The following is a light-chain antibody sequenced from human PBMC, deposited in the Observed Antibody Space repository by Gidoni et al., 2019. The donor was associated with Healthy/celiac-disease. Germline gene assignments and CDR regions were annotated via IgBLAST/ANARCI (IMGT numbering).Light chain of an antibody. CDR2: DDS. Sequence: SYVLTQPPSVSVAPGQTARITCGGNNIGSKSVHWYQQKPGQDPVLVVYDDSDRPSGIPDRFSCSNSGNTATLTISRVEAGDEADYYCQVWDSSSDHLVFGGGTKLTVL. J-gene: IGLJ3*02. V-gene: IGLV3-21*02. CDR1: NIGSKS. CDR3: QVWDSSSDHLV.